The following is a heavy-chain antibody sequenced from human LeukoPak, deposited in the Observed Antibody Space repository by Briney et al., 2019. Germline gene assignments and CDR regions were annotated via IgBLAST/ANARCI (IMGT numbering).Heavy chain of an antibody. V-gene: IGHV3-7*03. CDR2: IKQDGSEK. CDR1: GFTFSSSW. Sequence: GGSLRLSCVASGFTFSSSWMSWVRRAPGKGLEWVANIKQDGSEKSYVESVRGRFTISRDNAKNSLYLQLNSLRAEDTALYYCARDNPPDYWGQGALVTVSS. CDR3: ARDNPPDY. J-gene: IGHJ4*02.